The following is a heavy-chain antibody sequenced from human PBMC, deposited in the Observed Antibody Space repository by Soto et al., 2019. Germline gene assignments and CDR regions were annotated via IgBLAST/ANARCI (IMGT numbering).Heavy chain of an antibody. D-gene: IGHD3-3*01. V-gene: IGHV4-59*02. J-gene: IGHJ6*03. CDR2: NSNRGTT. CDR3: ARGHVTFMKWSEGGYNYFYYMAV. Sequence: QVHLQESGPGAVKSSETLSLTCSVSGDSVSVNYWTWIRQPPGKGLEWIGGNSNRGTTNYTPSLKSPLTVSVDTSTNQSSLKLTSVTAADTAVYYCARGHVTFMKWSEGGYNYFYYMAVWGKGNTVTVSS. CDR1: GDSVSVNY.